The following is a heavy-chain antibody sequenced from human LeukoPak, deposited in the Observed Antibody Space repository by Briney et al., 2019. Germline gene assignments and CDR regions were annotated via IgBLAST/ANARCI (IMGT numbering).Heavy chain of an antibody. CDR3: AREGIAAAGTRKVGKLDY. CDR2: ISAYNGNT. J-gene: IGHJ4*02. Sequence: GASVKVSCKASGYTLTSYGISWVRQAPGQGLEWMGWISAYNGNTNYAQKLQGRVTMTTDTSTSTAYMELRSLRSDDTAVYYCAREGIAAAGTRKVGKLDYWGKEPLVTVPS. V-gene: IGHV1-18*01. CDR1: GYTLTSYG. D-gene: IGHD6-13*01.